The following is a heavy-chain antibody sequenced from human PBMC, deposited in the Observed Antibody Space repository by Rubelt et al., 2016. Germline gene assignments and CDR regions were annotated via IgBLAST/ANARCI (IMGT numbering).Heavy chain of an antibody. CDR2: ITSSRRTI. Sequence: QVQLQESGPGLVKPSQTLSLTCTVSGASISSGGYFWSWIRQHPGKGLEWVSYITSSRRTIYYADSVKGRFTISRDNAKNTRYLQMNSLRAEETAVYYCARRYKSDTPLFDYWGQGTLVTVSS. CDR1: GASISSGGYF. J-gene: IGHJ4*02. V-gene: IGHV3-11*04. D-gene: IGHD5-12*01. CDR3: ARRYKSDTPLFDY.